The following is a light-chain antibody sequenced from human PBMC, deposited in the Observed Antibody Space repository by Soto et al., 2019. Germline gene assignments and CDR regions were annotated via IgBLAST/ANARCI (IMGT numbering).Light chain of an antibody. CDR1: QSLLHSNGYNF. CDR3: IQALQIPPT. CDR2: LGS. Sequence: DIVMTQSPLSLPVTPGEPASISCRSSQSLLHSNGYNFLDWYLQKPGQSPQLLIYLGSNRASGVPDRFSGSGSGTYFTLTISRVEAEDVGVYYCIQALQIPPTFGLGTRVEIK. V-gene: IGKV2-28*01. J-gene: IGKJ1*01.